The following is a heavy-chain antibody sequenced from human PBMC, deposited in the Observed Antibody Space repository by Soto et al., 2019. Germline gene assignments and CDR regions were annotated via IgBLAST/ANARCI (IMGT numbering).Heavy chain of an antibody. J-gene: IGHJ3*02. Sequence: SETLSLTCTVSGGSIGNYYWSWIRQPPGKGLEWIGYIYYSGSTNYNPSLKSRVIISIDMSKNQFSLKLSSVTAADTAVYYCARQRYCSGGSCYSGLYAFDIWGQGTMVTVSS. CDR3: ARQRYCSGGSCYSGLYAFDI. V-gene: IGHV4-59*08. CDR2: IYYSGST. CDR1: GGSIGNYY. D-gene: IGHD2-15*01.